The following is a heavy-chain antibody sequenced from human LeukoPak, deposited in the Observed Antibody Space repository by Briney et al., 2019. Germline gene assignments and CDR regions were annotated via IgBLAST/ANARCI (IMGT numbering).Heavy chain of an antibody. CDR2: IHYSGSA. J-gene: IGHJ6*03. Sequence: SETLSLTCSVSGGSVRSGSYYWSWIRQPPGKGLEWIGYIHYSGSANYNPSPKSRVTISVDTSKNQFSLKVSSVTAADTAVYYCARRSSDGYYYYYMDVWGKGTTVTVSS. V-gene: IGHV4-61*01. CDR3: ARRSSDGYYYYYMDV. D-gene: IGHD3-10*01. CDR1: GGSVRSGSYY.